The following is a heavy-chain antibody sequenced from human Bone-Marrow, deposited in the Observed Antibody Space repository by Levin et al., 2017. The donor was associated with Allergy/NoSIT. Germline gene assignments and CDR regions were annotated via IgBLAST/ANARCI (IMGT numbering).Heavy chain of an antibody. Sequence: GSLRLSCTVSGGSISSYYWSWIRQPPGKGLEWIGYIYYSGSTNYNPSLKSRVTISVDTSKNQFSLKLSSVTAADTAVYYCARGPYCSGGSCYPRYYMDVWGKGTTVTVSS. CDR1: GGSISSYY. CDR2: IYYSGST. CDR3: ARGPYCSGGSCYPRYYMDV. J-gene: IGHJ6*03. D-gene: IGHD2-15*01. V-gene: IGHV4-59*01.